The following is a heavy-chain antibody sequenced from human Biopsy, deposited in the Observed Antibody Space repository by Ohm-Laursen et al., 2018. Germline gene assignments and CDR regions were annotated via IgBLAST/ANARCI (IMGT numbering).Heavy chain of an antibody. Sequence: SETLSLTCTVSGGSISSDYWSWIRQTPGKGLEWIGYIYYSGSTNYNPSLKSRVTISVDTSENQFSLRLNSATAADTAVYYCARATNSTGWPYYYFYGMDVWGQGTTVTVSS. CDR3: ARATNSTGWPYYYFYGMDV. V-gene: IGHV4-59*01. CDR1: GGSISSDY. CDR2: IYYSGST. J-gene: IGHJ6*02. D-gene: IGHD2/OR15-2a*01.